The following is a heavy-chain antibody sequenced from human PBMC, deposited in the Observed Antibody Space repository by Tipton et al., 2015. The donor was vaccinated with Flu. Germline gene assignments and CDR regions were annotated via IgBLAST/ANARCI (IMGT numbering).Heavy chain of an antibody. D-gene: IGHD3-10*01. CDR2: IYYSGST. J-gene: IGHJ4*02. CDR1: GGSISSYY. Sequence: LRLSCSVSGGSISSYYWSWIRQPPGKGLEWIGYIYYSGSTNYNPSLKSRVTISVDTSKNQFSLKLSSVTAADTAVYHCARASSGPPRSHFDYWGQGTLVTVSS. V-gene: IGHV4-59*01. CDR3: ARASSGPPRSHFDY.